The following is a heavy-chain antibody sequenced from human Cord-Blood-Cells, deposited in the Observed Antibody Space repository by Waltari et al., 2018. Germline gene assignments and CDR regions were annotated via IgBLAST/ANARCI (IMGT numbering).Heavy chain of an antibody. V-gene: IGHV4-4*07. CDR2: IYTRGST. CDR1: GGSISSYY. CDR3: ARAGCGVRRFWYFDL. D-gene: IGHD3-3*01. J-gene: IGHJ2*01. Sequence: QVQLQESGPGLVKPSETLSLTCTVSGGSISSYYWSWIRQPAGKGLEWIGRIYTRGSTTYHPSLTSRVTMSVDTSKNQVSLELSAVTAADTAVYYCARAGCGVRRFWYFDLWGRGTLVTVSS.